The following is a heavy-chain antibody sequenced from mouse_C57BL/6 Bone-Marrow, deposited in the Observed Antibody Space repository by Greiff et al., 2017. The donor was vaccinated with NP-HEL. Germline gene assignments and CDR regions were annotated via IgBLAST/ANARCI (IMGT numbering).Heavy chain of an antibody. J-gene: IGHJ2*01. CDR3: ASGLTGTLRGDY. D-gene: IGHD4-1*01. Sequence: QVQLQQPGAELVKPGASVKMSCKASGYTFTSYWITWVKQRPGQGLEWIGDIYPGSGSTNYNEKFKSKATLTVDTSSSTAYMQLSSLTSEDSAVYYCASGLTGTLRGDYWGQGTTLTVSS. V-gene: IGHV1-55*01. CDR1: GYTFTSYW. CDR2: IYPGSGST.